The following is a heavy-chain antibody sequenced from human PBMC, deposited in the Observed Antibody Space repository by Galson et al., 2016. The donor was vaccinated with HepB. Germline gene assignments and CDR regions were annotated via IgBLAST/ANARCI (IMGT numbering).Heavy chain of an antibody. CDR2: IKRDGSET. J-gene: IGHJ4*02. Sequence: SLRLSCAASGFTFSNYWMSWIRQSPGKGLEWVGNIKRDGSETYYVDSVRSRFTISRDNARNSLYLQMNSLRAEDTAVYYCARDGSGWLFDSWGQGTLVTVSS. D-gene: IGHD6-19*01. CDR3: ARDGSGWLFDS. V-gene: IGHV3-7*01. CDR1: GFTFSNYW.